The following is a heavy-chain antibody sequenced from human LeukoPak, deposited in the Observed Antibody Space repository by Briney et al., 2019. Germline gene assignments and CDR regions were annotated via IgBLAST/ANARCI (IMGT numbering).Heavy chain of an antibody. CDR1: GDSVSSTRVA. D-gene: IGHD5-12*01. J-gene: IGHJ5*02. Sequence: SQTLSLTCAISGDSVSSTRVAWNWIRQSPSRGLEWLGRTYYRTKWYYEYAVSVKSRVTINPDTSKNRFSLQLNSMTPEDTAVYYCAKGLRLENWFDPWGQGTLVTVSS. V-gene: IGHV6-1*01. CDR2: TYYRTKWYY. CDR3: AKGLRLENWFDP.